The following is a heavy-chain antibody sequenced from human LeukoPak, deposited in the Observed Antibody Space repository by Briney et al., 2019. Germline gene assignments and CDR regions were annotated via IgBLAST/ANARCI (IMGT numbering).Heavy chain of an antibody. CDR1: GYTFTSYY. CDR2: INPSGGST. Sequence: GASVKVSCKASGYTFTSYYMHWVRQAPGQGLEWMGIINPSGGSTSYAQKFQGRVTMTRDTSTSTVYMELSSLRSEDTAVYYCARDSLSRRGGIVVVPAADYWGQGTLVTVSS. J-gene: IGHJ4*02. V-gene: IGHV1-46*01. D-gene: IGHD2-2*01. CDR3: ARDSLSRRGGIVVVPAADY.